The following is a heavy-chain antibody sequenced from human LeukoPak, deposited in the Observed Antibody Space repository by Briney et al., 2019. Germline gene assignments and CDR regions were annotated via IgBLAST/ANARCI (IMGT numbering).Heavy chain of an antibody. CDR3: ARQAHWSGYYSTGYYYYYMDV. V-gene: IGHV3-30*02. CDR2: MRYDGSNK. J-gene: IGHJ6*03. Sequence: PGGSLRLSCAASGFIFNDCGMHWVRQAPGKGLEWVAFMRYDGSNKYYADSVKGRFTISRDNSKNTLYLQVNSLRNEDTAVYYCARQAHWSGYYSTGYYYYYMDVWGQGTTATVSS. D-gene: IGHD3-3*01. CDR1: GFIFNDCG.